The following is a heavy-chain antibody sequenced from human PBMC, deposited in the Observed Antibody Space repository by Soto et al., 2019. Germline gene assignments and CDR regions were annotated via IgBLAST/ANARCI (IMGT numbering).Heavy chain of an antibody. J-gene: IGHJ6*02. CDR3: AIQAYCGGDCYPKYYYGMDV. CDR1: GGSISSSY. CDR2: IYYSGST. V-gene: IGHV4-59*08. D-gene: IGHD2-21*02. Sequence: PSETLSLTCTVAGGSISSSYWSWIRQPPGKGLEWIGYIYYSGSTNYNPSLKSRVTISVDTSKNQFSLKLSSVTAADTAVYYCAIQAYCGGDCYPKYYYGMDVWGQGTTVTVSS.